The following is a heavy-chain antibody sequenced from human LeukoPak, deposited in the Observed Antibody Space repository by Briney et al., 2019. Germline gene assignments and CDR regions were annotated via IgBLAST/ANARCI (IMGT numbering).Heavy chain of an antibody. V-gene: IGHV1-46*01. CDR3: ARDQEGFDY. J-gene: IGHJ4*02. CDR2: IYLRDGST. Sequence: ASVKVSCKASGYTFTSNYIHWVRQAPGQGLEWMGMIYLRDGSTSYAQNFQGRVTVTRDTSTTTVHMELRGLRSEDTAVYYCARDQEGFDYWGQGTVVTVSS. CDR1: GYTFTSNY.